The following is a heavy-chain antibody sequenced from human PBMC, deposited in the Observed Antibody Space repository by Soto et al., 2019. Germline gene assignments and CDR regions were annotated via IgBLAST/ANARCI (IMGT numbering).Heavy chain of an antibody. CDR1: GFTFDTYG. CDR2: ISYEGSNT. D-gene: IGHD1-1*01. J-gene: IGHJ6*02. Sequence: QVHLVESGGGVAQPGRSLRLSCVASGFTFDTYGIHWVRQAPGKGLQWVALISYEGSNTYYPDSVRGRFTISRDNSKNPLYLQINALGPYDTGVYYCARVTPGNNLYYFSGLDVWGRGTSVTVSS. V-gene: IGHV3-30-3*01. CDR3: ARVTPGNNLYYFSGLDV.